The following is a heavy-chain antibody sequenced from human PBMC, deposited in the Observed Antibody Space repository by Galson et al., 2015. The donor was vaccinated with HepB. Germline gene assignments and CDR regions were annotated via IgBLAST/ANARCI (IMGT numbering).Heavy chain of an antibody. J-gene: IGHJ4*02. CDR3: ARGGYTGYALGF. CDR1: GFSVRNNY. D-gene: IGHD5-12*01. Sequence: SLRLSCAASGFSVRNNYMSWVRQAPGKGLEWVPLILSGGGTDVADSVKGRFTISRGDSKNTLSLQMNSLRAEDTAVYYCARGGYTGYALGFWGQGTLVTVSS. CDR2: ILSGGGT. V-gene: IGHV3-53*01.